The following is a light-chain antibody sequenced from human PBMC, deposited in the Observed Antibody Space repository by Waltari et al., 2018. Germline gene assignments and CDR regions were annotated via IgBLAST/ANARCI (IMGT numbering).Light chain of an antibody. CDR3: ASWDDRLDAYV. Sequence: QSVLTQPPSASGTPGQRVTISCSGSTSNVGSNVVNCYHHLPGTAPNRLSFNARDRPSGVPDRFSGSRSATSASLAISGLQSDDESTYYCASWDDRLDAYVFGTGTWVTVL. CDR1: TSNVGSNV. CDR2: NAR. J-gene: IGLJ1*01. V-gene: IGLV1-44*01.